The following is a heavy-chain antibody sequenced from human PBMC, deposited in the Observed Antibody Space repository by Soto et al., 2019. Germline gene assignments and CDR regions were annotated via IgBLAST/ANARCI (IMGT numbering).Heavy chain of an antibody. CDR3: ARIRAYYGSDMDV. CDR2: IYYSGST. V-gene: IGHV4-39*07. D-gene: IGHD3-10*01. J-gene: IGHJ6*02. CDR1: GGSISSSSYY. Sequence: SETLSLTCTVSGGSISSSSYYWGWIRQPPGKGLEWIGSIYYSGSTYYNPSLKSRVTISVDTSKNQFSLKLSSVTAADTAVYYCARIRAYYGSDMDVWGQGTTVTVSS.